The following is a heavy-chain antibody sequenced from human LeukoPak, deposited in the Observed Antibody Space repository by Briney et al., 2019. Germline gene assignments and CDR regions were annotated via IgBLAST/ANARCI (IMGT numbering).Heavy chain of an antibody. Sequence: SETLSLTCTVSGGSISSYYWSWIRQPPGKGLEWIGYIYYSGSTNYNPSLKSRVTISVDTSKNQFSLKLSSVTAADTAVYYCARDGLRSPPYYYYYMDVWGKGTTVTISS. J-gene: IGHJ6*03. V-gene: IGHV4-59*01. CDR2: IYYSGST. CDR1: GGSISSYY. D-gene: IGHD4-17*01. CDR3: ARDGLRSPPYYYYYMDV.